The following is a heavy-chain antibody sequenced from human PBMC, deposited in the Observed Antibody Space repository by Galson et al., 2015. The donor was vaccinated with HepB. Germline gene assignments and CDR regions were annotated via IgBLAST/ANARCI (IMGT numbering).Heavy chain of an antibody. D-gene: IGHD6-19*01. CDR2: ISSSGGST. CDR3: VKGGREQWLVPGDY. J-gene: IGHJ4*02. Sequence: SLRLSCAASGFTFSSYAMHWVRQAPGKGLEYVSAISSSGGSTYYADSVKGRFTISRDNSKNTLYLQMSSLRAEDTAVYYCVKGGREQWLVPGDYWGQGTLVTVSS. CDR1: GFTFSSYA. V-gene: IGHV3-64D*06.